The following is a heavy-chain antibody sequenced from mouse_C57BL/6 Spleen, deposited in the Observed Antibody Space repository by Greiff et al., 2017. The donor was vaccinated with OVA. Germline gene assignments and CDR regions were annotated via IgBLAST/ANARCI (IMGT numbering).Heavy chain of an antibody. D-gene: IGHD4-1*02. CDR1: GFTFSSYA. V-gene: IGHV5-4*01. CDR3: ARDPNWYYFDY. Sequence: EVKVVESGGGLVKPGGSLKLSCAASGFTFSSYAMSWVRQTPEKRLEWVATISDGGSYTYYPDNVKGRFTISRDNAKNNLYLQMSHLKSEDTAMYYCARDPNWYYFDYWGQGTTLTVSS. CDR2: ISDGGSYT. J-gene: IGHJ2*01.